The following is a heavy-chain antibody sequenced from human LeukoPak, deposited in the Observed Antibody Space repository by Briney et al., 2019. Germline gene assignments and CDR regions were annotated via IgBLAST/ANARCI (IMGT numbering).Heavy chain of an antibody. J-gene: IGHJ4*02. D-gene: IGHD3-16*01. CDR1: GFTFSSYA. CDR2: INHSGST. Sequence: PGGSLRLSCAASGFTFSSYAMSWVRQAPGKGLEWIGEINHSGSTNYNPSLKSRVTISVDTSKNRFSLKLSSVTAADTAVYYCAAPGGYFDYWGQGTLVTVSS. V-gene: IGHV4-34*08. CDR3: AAPGGYFDY.